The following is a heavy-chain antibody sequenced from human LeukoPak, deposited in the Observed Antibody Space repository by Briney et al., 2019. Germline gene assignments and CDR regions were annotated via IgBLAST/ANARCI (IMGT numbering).Heavy chain of an antibody. CDR2: IYTVGST. CDR3: ARVRDWSGPLDY. Sequence: SETLSLTCSVSGGSIGSYYWEWIRQPAGKGLEWIGQIYTVGSTNYNPSLKSRVIISVDKSKNQFSLKVNSVTAADTAIYYCARVRDWSGPLDYWGQGILVTVSS. J-gene: IGHJ4*02. V-gene: IGHV4-4*07. D-gene: IGHD3-3*01. CDR1: GGSIGSYY.